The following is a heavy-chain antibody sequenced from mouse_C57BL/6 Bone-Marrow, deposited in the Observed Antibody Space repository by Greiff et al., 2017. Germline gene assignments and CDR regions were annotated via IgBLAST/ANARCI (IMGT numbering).Heavy chain of an antibody. J-gene: IGHJ3*01. CDR3: AREDYYSNYGWFAY. CDR2: IYPRSGNT. CDR1: GYTFTSYG. Sequence: VMLVESGAELARPGASVKLSCKASGYTFTSYGISWVKQRTGQGLEWIGEIYPRSGNTYYNEKFKGKATLTADKSSSTAYMELRSLTSEDSAVYFCAREDYYSNYGWFAYWGQGTLVTVSA. V-gene: IGHV1-81*01. D-gene: IGHD2-5*01.